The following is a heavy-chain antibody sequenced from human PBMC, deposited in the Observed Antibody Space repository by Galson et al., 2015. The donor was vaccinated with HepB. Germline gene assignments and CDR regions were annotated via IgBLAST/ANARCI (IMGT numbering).Heavy chain of an antibody. J-gene: IGHJ4*02. CDR2: FDPEDGET. D-gene: IGHD2-2*01. Sequence: SVKVSCKVSGYTLTELSMHWVRQAPGKGLEWMGGFDPEDGETIYAQKFQGRVTMTEDTSTDTAYMELSSLRSEDTAVYCCATVPPWGGYCSSTSCYHFDYWGQGTLVTVSS. V-gene: IGHV1-24*01. CDR1: GYTLTELS. CDR3: ATVPPWGGYCSSTSCYHFDY.